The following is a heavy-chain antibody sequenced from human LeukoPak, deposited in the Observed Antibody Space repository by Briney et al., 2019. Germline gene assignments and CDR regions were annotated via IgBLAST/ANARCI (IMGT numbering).Heavy chain of an antibody. D-gene: IGHD1-7*01. J-gene: IGHJ4*02. V-gene: IGHV3-23*01. CDR1: GFTFSSYA. CDR3: SKGETDTGTLTHVY. CDR2: ISGSGTTT. Sequence: PGGSLRLSCAASGFTFSSYAMSWVRQAPGKGLEWVSAISGSGTTTHYADSVKGRFTVSRDNSKNTVFLQMHSLGAEDTAVYYCSKGETDTGTLTHVYWGPGTLVTVSS.